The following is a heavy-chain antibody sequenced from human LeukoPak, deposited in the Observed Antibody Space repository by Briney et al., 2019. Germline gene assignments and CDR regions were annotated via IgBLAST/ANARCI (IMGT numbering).Heavy chain of an antibody. CDR3: ARDLCSTTSCFDY. D-gene: IGHD2-2*01. J-gene: IGHJ4*02. CDR2: WHFASNK. V-gene: IGHV3-33*01. Sequence: GGSLRLSCVTSGFIFSSYGIHWVRQAPGKGLEWVAWHFASNKYYAESVRGRYTMSRDNSKSTLYLQMDSLRVEDTAVYYCARDLCSTTSCFDYWGQGTLVSVS. CDR1: GFIFSSYG.